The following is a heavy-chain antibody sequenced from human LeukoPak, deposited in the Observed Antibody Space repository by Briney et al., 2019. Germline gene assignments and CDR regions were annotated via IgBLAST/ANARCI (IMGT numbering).Heavy chain of an antibody. D-gene: IGHD2-21*02. CDR2: MNPNSGNT. CDR3: ARGAYCGGDCHSNWFDP. CDR1: GYTFTSYD. Sequence: ASVKVSCKASGYTFTSYDINWVRQATGQGLEWMRWMNPNSGNTGCAQKFQGRVTMTRNTSISTAYMELSSLRFDDTAVYYCARGAYCGGDCHSNWFDPWGQGTLVTVSS. J-gene: IGHJ5*02. V-gene: IGHV1-8*01.